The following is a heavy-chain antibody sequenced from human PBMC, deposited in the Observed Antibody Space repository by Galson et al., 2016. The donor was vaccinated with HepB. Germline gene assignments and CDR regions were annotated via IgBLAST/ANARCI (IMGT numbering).Heavy chain of an antibody. J-gene: IGHJ4*02. CDR3: ARDRLHSTGWAMLDY. CDR1: GYTFTNYG. D-gene: IGHD6-19*01. V-gene: IGHV1-18*04. Sequence: SVKVSCKASGYTFTNYGVSWVRQAPGQGLEWMGWINTYNGNTNYAQKFQGRVTSTTDTSTNTAYMEVRSLRSDDTAVYYCARDRLHSTGWAMLDYWGQGTLVTVSS. CDR2: INTYNGNT.